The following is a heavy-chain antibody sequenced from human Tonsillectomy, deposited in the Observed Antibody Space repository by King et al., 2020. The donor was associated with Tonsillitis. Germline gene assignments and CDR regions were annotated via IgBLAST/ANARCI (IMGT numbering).Heavy chain of an antibody. J-gene: IGHJ6*02. D-gene: IGHD3-22*01. CDR3: ARIPLYYYDSSGYYDHYYYYYGMDV. CDR2: IFSNDEK. Sequence: TLKESGPVLVKPTETLTLTCTVSGFSLSNARMGVSWIRQPPGKALEWLAHIFSNDEKSYSTSLKSRLTISKDTSKSQVVLTMTNMDPVDTATYYCARIPLYYYDSSGYYDHYYYYYGMDVWGQGTTVTVSS. CDR1: GFSLSNARMG. V-gene: IGHV2-26*01.